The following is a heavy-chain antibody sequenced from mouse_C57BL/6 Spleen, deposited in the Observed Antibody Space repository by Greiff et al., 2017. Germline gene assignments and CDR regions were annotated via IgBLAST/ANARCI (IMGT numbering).Heavy chain of an antibody. CDR2: ISDGGSYT. CDR1: GFTFSSYA. Sequence: VKLMESGGGLVKPGGSLKLSCAASGFTFSSYAMSWVRQTPEKRLEWVATISDGGSYTYYPDNVKGRFTISRDNAKNNLYLQLSHLKSEDTAMYYCARDRYYGSSFYFDYWGQGTTLTVSS. V-gene: IGHV5-4*01. CDR3: ARDRYYGSSFYFDY. D-gene: IGHD1-1*01. J-gene: IGHJ2*01.